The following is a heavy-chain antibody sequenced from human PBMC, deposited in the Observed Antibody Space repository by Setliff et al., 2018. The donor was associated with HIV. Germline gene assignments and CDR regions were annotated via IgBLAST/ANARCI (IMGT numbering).Heavy chain of an antibody. Sequence: SETLSLTCSVSGGSFSSDSYYWGWIRQFPGKGLEWIGSIYYSGSTYYHPSLKSRLTISLDASKNQFSLKLGSVTAADTAVYYCARESPSSSWFYFDFWGQGTLVTVSS. J-gene: IGHJ4*02. CDR3: ARESPSSSWFYFDF. D-gene: IGHD6-13*01. V-gene: IGHV4-39*07. CDR1: GGSFSSDSYY. CDR2: IYYSGST.